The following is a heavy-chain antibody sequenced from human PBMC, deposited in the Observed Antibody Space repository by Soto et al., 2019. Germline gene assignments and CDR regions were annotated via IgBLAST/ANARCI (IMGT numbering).Heavy chain of an antibody. CDR3: ARDKARNGDDAYLRYFDY. CDR2: IIPIFGTA. CDR1: GGTFSSYA. Sequence: QVQLVQSGAEVKKPGSSVKVSCKASGGTFSSYAISWVRQAPGQGLEWMGGIIPIFGTANYAQKFQGRVTITADESTSTAYMELSSLRSEDTAVYYCARDKARNGDDAYLRYFDYWGQGALVTVSS. D-gene: IGHD4-17*01. J-gene: IGHJ4*02. V-gene: IGHV1-69*01.